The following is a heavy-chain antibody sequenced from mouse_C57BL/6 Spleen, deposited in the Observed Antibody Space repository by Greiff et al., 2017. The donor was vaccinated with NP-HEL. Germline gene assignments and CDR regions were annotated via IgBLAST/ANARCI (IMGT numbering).Heavy chain of an antibody. CDR1: GYTFTDYE. J-gene: IGHJ3*01. CDR2: IDPETGGT. CDR3: TRGGPKILTGFAY. V-gene: IGHV1-15*01. Sequence: QVQLQQSGAELVRPGASVTLSCKASGYTFTDYEMHWVKQTPVHGLEWIGSIDPETGGTAYNQKFKGKAILTADKSSSTAYMELRSLASEGSAVYYCTRGGPKILTGFAYWGQGTLVTVSA.